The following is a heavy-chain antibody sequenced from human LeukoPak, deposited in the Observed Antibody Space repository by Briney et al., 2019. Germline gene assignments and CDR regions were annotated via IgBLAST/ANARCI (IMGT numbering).Heavy chain of an antibody. Sequence: SETLSLTCTVSGGSISRYYWSWIRQPPGKGLEWIGYIYYTGSAEYNPSLKCRVTMSVDTSKNQFSLKLSSVTAVDTAVYYCARPGVGSGRYGAFDIWGQGTMVTVSS. CDR3: ARPGVGSGRYGAFDI. D-gene: IGHD5-18*01. V-gene: IGHV4-59*08. CDR1: GGSISRYY. CDR2: IYYTGSA. J-gene: IGHJ3*02.